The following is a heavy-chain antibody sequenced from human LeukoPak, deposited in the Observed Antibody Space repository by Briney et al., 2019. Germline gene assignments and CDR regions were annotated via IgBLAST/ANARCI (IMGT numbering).Heavy chain of an antibody. D-gene: IGHD3-3*01. Sequence: GGSLRLSCAASGFTFSSYSMNWVRQAPGKGLEWVSSISSSSSYIYYADSVKGRFTISRDNAKNSLYLQMNSLRAEDTAVYYCAKAGPLNYDFWSGPFDYWGQGTLVTVSS. CDR1: GFTFSSYS. CDR2: ISSSSSYI. V-gene: IGHV3-21*01. J-gene: IGHJ4*02. CDR3: AKAGPLNYDFWSGPFDY.